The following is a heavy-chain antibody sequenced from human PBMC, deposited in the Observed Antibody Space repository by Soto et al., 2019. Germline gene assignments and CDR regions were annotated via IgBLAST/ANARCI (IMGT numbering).Heavy chain of an antibody. Sequence: GGSLRLSCTTSGFTLSQYPMHWDRQAPDKGLEWVAVIWYDGSNKYYADSVKGRFTISRDNSKNALYLQMNSLRAEDTAVYYCARGSQPGLRENPISGDVWGQGTTVTVSS. CDR1: GFTLSQYP. V-gene: IGHV3-33*08. D-gene: IGHD4-17*01. CDR3: ARGSQPGLRENPISGDV. CDR2: IWYDGSNK. J-gene: IGHJ6*02.